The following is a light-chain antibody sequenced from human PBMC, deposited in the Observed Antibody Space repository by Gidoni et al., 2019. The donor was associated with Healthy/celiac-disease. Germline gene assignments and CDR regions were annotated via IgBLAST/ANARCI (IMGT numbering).Light chain of an antibody. CDR3: GTWDSSLSAV. CDR2: DNN. V-gene: IGLV1-51*01. J-gene: IGLJ2*01. CDR1: SSNIGNNY. Sequence: SFLTQPPSVSAAPGQKVTISCSGSSSNIGNNYVSWYQQLPGTAPKLLIYDNNKRPSGIPDRFSGSKSGTSATLGITGLQTGDEADYYCGTWDSSLSAVFGGGTKLTVL.